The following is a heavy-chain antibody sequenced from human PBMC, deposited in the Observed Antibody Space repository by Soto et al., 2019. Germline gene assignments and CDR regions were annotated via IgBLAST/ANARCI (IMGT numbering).Heavy chain of an antibody. CDR2: INHRGST. CDR1: GGSFSGYY. Sequence: QVQLQQWGAGLLKPSETLSLTCAIYGGSFSGYYWSWIRQPPGKGLEWIGEINHRGSTNYNPSLKSRVTISVDTSNNQFSLKLNSVIVADTAVYYCARTSRFDYWGQGTLVSVSS. J-gene: IGHJ4*02. CDR3: ARTSRFDY. V-gene: IGHV4-34*01. D-gene: IGHD6-6*01.